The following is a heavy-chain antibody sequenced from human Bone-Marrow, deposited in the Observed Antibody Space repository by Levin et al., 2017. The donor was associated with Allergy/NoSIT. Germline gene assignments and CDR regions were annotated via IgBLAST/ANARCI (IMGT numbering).Heavy chain of an antibody. CDR3: ARGQGYCSGGSCYNWFDP. CDR1: GGTFSSYA. D-gene: IGHD2-15*01. CDR2: IIPIFGTA. V-gene: IGHV1-69*13. Sequence: SVKVSCKASGGTFSSYAISWVRQAPGQGLEWMGGIIPIFGTANYAQKFQGRVTITADESTSTAYMELSSLRSEDTAVYYCARGQGYCSGGSCYNWFDPWGQGTLVTVSS. J-gene: IGHJ5*02.